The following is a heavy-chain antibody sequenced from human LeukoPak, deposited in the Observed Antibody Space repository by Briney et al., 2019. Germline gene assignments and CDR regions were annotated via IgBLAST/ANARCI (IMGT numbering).Heavy chain of an antibody. CDR2: MNPSGST. J-gene: IGHJ6*03. V-gene: IGHV4-34*01. Sequence: PSETLSLTCAVYGGSFSGYYWTWIRHTPEKGLEWIGEMNPSGSTNYSPSLKSRVTISVDTSKNQFSLNLSSVTAADTAVYYCARGRHDITMIVVIMTAVSYYLDVWGKGTTVTVS. CDR1: GGSFSGYY. CDR3: ARGRHDITMIVVIMTAVSYYLDV. D-gene: IGHD3-22*01.